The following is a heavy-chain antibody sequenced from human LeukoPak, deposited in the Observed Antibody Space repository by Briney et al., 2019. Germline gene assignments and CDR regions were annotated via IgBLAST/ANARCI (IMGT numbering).Heavy chain of an antibody. Sequence: ASVTVSFTASGYTVNTYGISWVRQAPGQRPEWMGWINTDNGNTKNAQKFQGRVTMTTDTSTSTAYMELSSLRSDDTAVYYCARKGCTGDCYRFDPWGQGTLVTVSS. J-gene: IGHJ5*02. V-gene: IGHV1-18*01. CDR1: GYTVNTYG. D-gene: IGHD2-21*02. CDR2: INTDNGNT. CDR3: ARKGCTGDCYRFDP.